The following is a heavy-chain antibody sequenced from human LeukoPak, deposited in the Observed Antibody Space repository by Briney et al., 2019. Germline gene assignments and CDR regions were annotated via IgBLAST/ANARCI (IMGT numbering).Heavy chain of an antibody. CDR3: ARTGYQGGY. V-gene: IGHV4-61*01. J-gene: IGHJ4*02. Sequence: SETLSLTCTVSGGSASSGHYFWSWVRQPPGKGLEWIGYDHNNGDTNYNPSLERRVTISIDTSRTQVSLKLDSVTAADTAVYYCARTGYQGGYWGQGTLVTVSS. CDR2: DHNNGDT. D-gene: IGHD2-2*01. CDR1: GGSASSGHYF.